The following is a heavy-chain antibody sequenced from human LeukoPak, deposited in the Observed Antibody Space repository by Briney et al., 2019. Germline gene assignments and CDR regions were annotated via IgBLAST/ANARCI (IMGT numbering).Heavy chain of an antibody. CDR3: ARGGRAAGGILGSGY. V-gene: IGHV1-8*01. CDR1: GYTFTSYD. Sequence: ASLKLSCNASGYTFTSYDINWVRQATGQGIDWMGWMNTNSGNTGYAQKFQGRVTMTRNNSISTAYMELSSLRSEDTAVYYCARGGRAAGGILGSGYWGQGTLVTVSS. D-gene: IGHD6-13*01. J-gene: IGHJ4*02. CDR2: MNTNSGNT.